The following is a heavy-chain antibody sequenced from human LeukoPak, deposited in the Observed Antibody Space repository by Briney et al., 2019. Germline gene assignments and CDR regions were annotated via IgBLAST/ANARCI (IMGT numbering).Heavy chain of an antibody. V-gene: IGHV4-59*01. CDR3: ARGSYWFDP. D-gene: IGHD3-10*01. CDR2: IYYSVST. CDR1: GGSITNFY. Sequence: SETLFLTCTVSGGSITNFYWSWIRQPPGKGLEWIGYIYYSVSTNYNPSLKSRVTISVDTSKNQFSLKLSSVTAADTAVYYFARGSYWFDPWGQGTLVSVSS. J-gene: IGHJ5*02.